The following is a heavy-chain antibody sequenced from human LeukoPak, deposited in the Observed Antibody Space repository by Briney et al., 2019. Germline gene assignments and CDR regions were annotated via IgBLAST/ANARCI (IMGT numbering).Heavy chain of an antibody. J-gene: IGHJ4*02. Sequence: GGSLRLSCAASGFTFSSYWMHWVRQAPGKGLVWVSRINSDGSSTSYADSVKGRFTISRDSSKNTLFLQMNSLRTEDSAVYYCARDLAGHYYGSGSSFDYWGQGTLVTVSS. CDR1: GFTFSSYW. D-gene: IGHD3-10*01. CDR2: INSDGSST. V-gene: IGHV3-74*01. CDR3: ARDLAGHYYGSGSSFDY.